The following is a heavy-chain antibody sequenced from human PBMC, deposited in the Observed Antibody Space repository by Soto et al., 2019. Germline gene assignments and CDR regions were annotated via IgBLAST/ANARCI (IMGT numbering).Heavy chain of an antibody. J-gene: IGHJ6*03. CDR2: FDPEDGET. Sequence: ASVKVSCKVSGYTLTELSMHWVRQAPGKGLEWMGGFDPEDGETIYAQKFQGRVTMTEDTPTDTAYMELSSLRSEDTAVYYCATGVVPAAIGPYYYYMDVWGKGTTVTVSS. D-gene: IGHD2-2*01. CDR1: GYTLTELS. V-gene: IGHV1-24*01. CDR3: ATGVVPAAIGPYYYYMDV.